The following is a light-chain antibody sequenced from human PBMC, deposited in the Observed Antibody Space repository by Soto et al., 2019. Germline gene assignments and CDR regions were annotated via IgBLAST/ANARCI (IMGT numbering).Light chain of an antibody. V-gene: IGKV3-20*01. CDR2: GSS. CDR1: ENVSNNY. CDR3: QQYGSSPPYT. Sequence: EVVLTQSPGTLSLSPGERATLSCRASENVSNNYLAWYQQKPGQAPRLLIFGSSDRAAGIPDRFSGSGYGTDFTLTISRLEPEDFAVYYCQQYGSSPPYTFGQEIKLEIK. J-gene: IGKJ2*01.